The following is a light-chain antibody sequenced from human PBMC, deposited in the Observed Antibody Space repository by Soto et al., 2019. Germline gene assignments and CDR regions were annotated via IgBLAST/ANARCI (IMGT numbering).Light chain of an antibody. V-gene: IGKV1-27*01. Sequence: DIQMTKSPSSLSASVGARVTITCRASPGISNYLAWYQQKPWKVPKLLIYAASTLQSGVPSRFSGSGSGTDVTLTISSMQPEDVATYYCQKDHRAPDTFGQGTKLEI. CDR3: QKDHRAPDT. CDR1: PGISNY. CDR2: AAS. J-gene: IGKJ2*01.